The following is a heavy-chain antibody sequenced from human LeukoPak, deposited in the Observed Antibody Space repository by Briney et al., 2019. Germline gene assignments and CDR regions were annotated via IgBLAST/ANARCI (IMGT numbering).Heavy chain of an antibody. CDR2: ISGTGGST. V-gene: IGHV3-23*01. Sequence: GGSLRLSCAASGFSFSSYGMSWVRQTPGKGLEWVSSISGTGGSTYYADSVKGRFTISRDNSKNTLYLQMNSLRAEDTAVYYCARDHPPANWGSLGNFDYWGQGTLVTVSS. CDR3: ARDHPPANWGSLGNFDY. CDR1: GFSFSSYG. J-gene: IGHJ4*02. D-gene: IGHD7-27*01.